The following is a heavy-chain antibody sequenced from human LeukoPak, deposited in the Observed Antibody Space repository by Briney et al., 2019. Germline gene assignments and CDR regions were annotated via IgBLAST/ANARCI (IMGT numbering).Heavy chain of an antibody. D-gene: IGHD5-18*01. CDR1: GFTFSSYG. Sequence: PGGSLRLSCAASGFTFSSYGMHWVRQAPGEGREWVTFIRYDGTNKYYADSVKGRFTISRDSSKNTLYLQISRLRAEDTAVYYCAKDRRAAMVTFFDYRGQRTLVTVPS. CDR3: AKDRRAAMVTFFDY. CDR2: IRYDGTNK. J-gene: IGHJ4*02. V-gene: IGHV3-30*02.